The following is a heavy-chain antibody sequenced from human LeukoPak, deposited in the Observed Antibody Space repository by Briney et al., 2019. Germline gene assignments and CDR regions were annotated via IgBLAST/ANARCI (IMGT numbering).Heavy chain of an antibody. V-gene: IGHV3-30*03. CDR3: ATGGDIVVVVAATRAFDI. Sequence: GGSLRLSCAASGFTFSSYAMKWVRQAPGKGLEWVAVISYDGSNKYYADSVKGRFTISRDNSENTLYLQMNSLRAEDTAVYYCATGGDIVVVVAATRAFDIWGQGTMVTVSS. CDR1: GFTFSSYA. CDR2: ISYDGSNK. J-gene: IGHJ3*02. D-gene: IGHD2-15*01.